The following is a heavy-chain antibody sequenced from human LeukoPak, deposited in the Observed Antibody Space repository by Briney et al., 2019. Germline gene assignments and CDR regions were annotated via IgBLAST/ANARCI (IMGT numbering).Heavy chain of an antibody. J-gene: IGHJ4*02. Sequence: PSETLSLTCTVSGGSISSYYWSWIRQPPGKGLEWIGYIYYSGSTNYNPSLKSRVTISVDTSKNQLSLKLSSVTAADTAVYYCARVAWFGESEGNFDYWGQGILVTVSS. V-gene: IGHV4-59*01. CDR2: IYYSGST. CDR1: GGSISSYY. D-gene: IGHD3-10*01. CDR3: ARVAWFGESEGNFDY.